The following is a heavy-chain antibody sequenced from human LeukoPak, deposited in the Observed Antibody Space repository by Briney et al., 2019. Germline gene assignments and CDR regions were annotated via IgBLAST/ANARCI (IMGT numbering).Heavy chain of an antibody. V-gene: IGHV3-66*02. J-gene: IGHJ1*01. CDR2: IYSGGST. CDR3: ARARSIVGVSPFQH. CDR1: GFTVSDNY. D-gene: IGHD1-26*01. Sequence: GGSLRLSCAASGFTVSDNYMSWVRQAPGKGLEWVSVIYSGGSTNYADSVKGRCTISRDNSKNTLYLQMNSLRPEDTAVYYCARARSIVGVSPFQHWGQGTLVTVSS.